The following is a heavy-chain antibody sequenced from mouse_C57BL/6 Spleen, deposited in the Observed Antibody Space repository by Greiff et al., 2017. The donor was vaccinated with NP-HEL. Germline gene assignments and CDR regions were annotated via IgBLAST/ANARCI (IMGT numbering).Heavy chain of an antibody. CDR1: GYTFTSYW. CDR2: IHPNSGST. CDR3: AREAVYYGSSSDV. Sequence: QVQLQQPGAELVKPGASVKLSCKASGYTFTSYWMHWVKQRPGQGLEWIGMIHPNSGSTNYNEKFKSKATLTVDKSCSTAYMQLSSLTSEDSAVYYCAREAVYYGSSSDVWGTGTTVTVSS. V-gene: IGHV1-64*01. J-gene: IGHJ1*03. D-gene: IGHD1-1*01.